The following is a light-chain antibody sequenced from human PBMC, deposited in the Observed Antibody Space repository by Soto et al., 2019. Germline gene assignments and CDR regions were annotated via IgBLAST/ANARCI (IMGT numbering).Light chain of an antibody. CDR2: DLS. CDR3: NSYRSSNNLEGV. V-gene: IGLV2-14*03. Sequence: QSVLTQPASVSGSPGQSITISCTGISSDVGGYCRVSWYQHHPGKAPRLMIFDLSKRPSGVSSRFSGSKSGNTASLTISGLQAEDEATYYCNSYRSSNNLEGVFGGGTKLTVL. J-gene: IGLJ3*02. CDR1: SSDVGGYCR.